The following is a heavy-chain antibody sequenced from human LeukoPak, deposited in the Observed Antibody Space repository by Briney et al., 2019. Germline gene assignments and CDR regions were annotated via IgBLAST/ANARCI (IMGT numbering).Heavy chain of an antibody. Sequence: RPGGSLRLSCAASGFSFDDYGMRWVRQAPGKGLEWVSDINWNGGSTGYADSVKGRFTISRDNAKNSLYLQMNSLRAEDTALYYCAKDKRSSGWYYFDYWGQGTLVTVSS. D-gene: IGHD6-19*01. V-gene: IGHV3-20*04. CDR3: AKDKRSSGWYYFDY. J-gene: IGHJ4*02. CDR2: INWNGGST. CDR1: GFSFDDYG.